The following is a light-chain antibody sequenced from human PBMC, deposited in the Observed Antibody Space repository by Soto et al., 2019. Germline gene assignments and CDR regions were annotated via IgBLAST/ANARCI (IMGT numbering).Light chain of an antibody. CDR2: GAS. CDR1: QTVSSSS. J-gene: IGKJ1*01. V-gene: IGKV3-20*01. CDR3: QQYGSSPRT. Sequence: DIVLTQSPGTLSLSPGGRATLSCRASQTVSSSSLAWYQQKPGQAPKLLIFGASTRAAGFPDRFSGSGSGTDFTLTISRLEPEDFAVYYCQQYGSSPRTFGQGTKGDIK.